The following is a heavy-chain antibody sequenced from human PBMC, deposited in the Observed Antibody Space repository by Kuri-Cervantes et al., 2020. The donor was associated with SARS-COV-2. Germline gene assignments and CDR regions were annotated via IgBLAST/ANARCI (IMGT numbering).Heavy chain of an antibody. CDR1: GFTFNNYA. J-gene: IGHJ4*02. CDR3: AKVGDGYNCDY. Sequence: GGSLRLSCAASGFTFNNYAMHWVRQAPGKGLEWVSAISGSGGSTYYADSVKGRFTISRDNSKNTLYLQMNSLRAEDTAVYYCAKVGDGYNCDYWGQGTLVTVSS. CDR2: ISGSGGST. V-gene: IGHV3-23*01. D-gene: IGHD5-24*01.